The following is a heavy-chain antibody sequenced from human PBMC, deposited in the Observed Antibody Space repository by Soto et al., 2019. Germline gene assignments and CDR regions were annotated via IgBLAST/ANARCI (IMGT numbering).Heavy chain of an antibody. J-gene: IGHJ4*02. CDR2: IKQDGSEK. D-gene: IGHD1-7*01. Sequence: GGSLRLSCAASGFTFSSYWMNWVRQAPGKGLEWVANIKQDGSEKYCVDSVKGRFTISRDNSKNTLYLQMNSLRAEDTAVYYCAKAPGTTSPFDYWGQGTQVTVSS. CDR1: GFTFSSYW. V-gene: IGHV3-7*01. CDR3: AKAPGTTSPFDY.